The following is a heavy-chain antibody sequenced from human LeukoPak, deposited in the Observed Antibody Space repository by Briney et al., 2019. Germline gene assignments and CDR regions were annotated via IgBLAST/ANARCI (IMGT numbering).Heavy chain of an antibody. CDR1: GFTFSSYE. Sequence: GGSLRLSCAASGFTFSSYEMNWVRQAPGKGLEWVSYISSSGSTIYYADSVKGRFTISRDNAKNSLYLQMSSLRAEDTAVYYCARDQFDSSGWFDYWGQGTLVTVSS. CDR2: ISSSGSTI. D-gene: IGHD6-19*01. V-gene: IGHV3-48*03. CDR3: ARDQFDSSGWFDY. J-gene: IGHJ4*02.